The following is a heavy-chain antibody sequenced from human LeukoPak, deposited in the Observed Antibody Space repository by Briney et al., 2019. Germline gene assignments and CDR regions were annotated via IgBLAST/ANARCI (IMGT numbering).Heavy chain of an antibody. CDR1: GFTFSSYA. V-gene: IGHV3-23*01. Sequence: GGSLRLSCAASGFTFSSYAMSWVRQAPGKGLEWVSAISGSGGSTYYADSVKGRFTISRDNSKNTLYLQMNSLRAEDTAVYYCAKDSSSSYSSGWYYFDYWGQGTLVTVSS. CDR2: ISGSGGST. CDR3: AKDSSSSYSSGWYYFDY. D-gene: IGHD6-19*01. J-gene: IGHJ4*02.